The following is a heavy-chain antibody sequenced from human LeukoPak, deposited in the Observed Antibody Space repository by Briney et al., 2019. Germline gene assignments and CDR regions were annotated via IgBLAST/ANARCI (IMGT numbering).Heavy chain of an antibody. CDR3: ARGASVVAGNDNAFDI. V-gene: IGHV3-21*01. CDR2: ISTSSSYI. D-gene: IGHD6-19*01. CDR1: GFTFNTYN. Sequence: GGSVRLSCAASGFTFNTYNMNWVRQAPGKGLEWVSSISTSSSYIYYADSVKGRFTISRDNAKKSLYLQMNSLRADDTAVYYCARGASVVAGNDNAFDIWGQGTMVTVSS. J-gene: IGHJ3*02.